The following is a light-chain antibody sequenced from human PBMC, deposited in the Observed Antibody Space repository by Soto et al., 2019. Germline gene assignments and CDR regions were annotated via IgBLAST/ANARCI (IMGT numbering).Light chain of an antibody. CDR3: QQSYSSPQT. CDR2: AAS. Sequence: DIQMTQSLATQSGSVEYRVIITFLASHSISNHLNWYQQKPGKAPKLLIFAASSLQSGVPSRFSGSRSGPDFTLTICSLQPEDFATYYCQQSYSSPQTVGQGSKVDI. J-gene: IGKJ1*01. CDR1: HSISNH. V-gene: IGKV1-39*01.